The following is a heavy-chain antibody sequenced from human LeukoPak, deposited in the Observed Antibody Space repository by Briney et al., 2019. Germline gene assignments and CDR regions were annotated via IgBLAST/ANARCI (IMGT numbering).Heavy chain of an antibody. CDR1: GGSFSGYY. CDR2: INHSGST. D-gene: IGHD6-19*01. CDR3: ARAVAGFDY. Sequence: SETLSLTCAVYGGSFSGYYWSWIRQPPGKGLEWIGEINHSGSTNYNPSLKSRVTISVDTSKNQFSLKLSSVTAADTAVYYCARAVAGFDYWGQGTLVTVSS. V-gene: IGHV4-34*01. J-gene: IGHJ4*02.